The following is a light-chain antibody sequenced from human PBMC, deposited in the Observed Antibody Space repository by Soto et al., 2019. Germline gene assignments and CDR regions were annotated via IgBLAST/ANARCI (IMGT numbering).Light chain of an antibody. V-gene: IGKV3-11*01. Sequence: VLTQSPVTLSLSPGERATLSCRASQSFRGLLAWYQQKPGQAPRLLIYDAYNRATGIPPRFSGSGSGTDFTLTISSLEPGDSGIYYCQQRGDLIVTFGGGTKVEI. CDR1: QSFRGL. J-gene: IGKJ4*01. CDR2: DAY. CDR3: QQRGDLIVT.